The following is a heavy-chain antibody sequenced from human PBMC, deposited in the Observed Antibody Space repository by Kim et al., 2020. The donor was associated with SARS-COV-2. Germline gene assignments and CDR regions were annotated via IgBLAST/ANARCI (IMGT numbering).Heavy chain of an antibody. J-gene: IGHJ4*02. CDR3: ARAYSSGWAYFDS. CDR2: ISSSSSYI. CDR1: GFTFSSYS. D-gene: IGHD6-19*01. Sequence: GGSLRLSCAASGFTFSSYSMNWVRQAPGKGLEWVSSISSSSSYIYYADSVKGRFTISRDNAKNSLYLQMNSLRAEDTAVYYWARAYSSGWAYFDSWGQGTLVTVSS. V-gene: IGHV3-21*01.